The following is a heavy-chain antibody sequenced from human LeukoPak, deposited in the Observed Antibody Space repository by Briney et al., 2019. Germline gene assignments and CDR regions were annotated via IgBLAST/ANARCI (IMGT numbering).Heavy chain of an antibody. Sequence: SETLSLTCTVSGGSISSSSYFWGWIRQPPGKGLEWIGSIYYSGSTYYNPSLKSRVTISVDTSKNQFSLQLSSVTVADTAVYYCARQTGSNWYGDCWGQGTLVTVSS. J-gene: IGHJ4*02. CDR2: IYYSGST. D-gene: IGHD6-13*01. CDR1: GGSISSSSYF. CDR3: ARQTGSNWYGDC. V-gene: IGHV4-39*01.